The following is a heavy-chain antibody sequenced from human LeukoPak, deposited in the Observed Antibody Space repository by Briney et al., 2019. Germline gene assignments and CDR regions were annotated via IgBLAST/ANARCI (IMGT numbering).Heavy chain of an antibody. CDR1: GFTFSSYA. CDR3: ARDYRYCSGGSCYDAFDI. J-gene: IGHJ3*02. V-gene: IGHV3-30-3*01. D-gene: IGHD2-15*01. CDR2: ISYDGSNK. Sequence: GGSLRLSCAASGFTFSSYAMHWVRQAPGKGLEWVAVISYDGSNKYYADSVKGRFTISRDNSKNTLYLQMNSLRAEDTAVYYCARDYRYCSGGSCYDAFDIWGQGTMVTVSS.